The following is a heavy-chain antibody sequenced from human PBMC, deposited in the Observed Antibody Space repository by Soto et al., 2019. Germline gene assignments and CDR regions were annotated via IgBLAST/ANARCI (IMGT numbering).Heavy chain of an antibody. J-gene: IGHJ4*02. Sequence: QLQLQESGSGLVRPSQTLSLTWTVSGASIGSGSYSWNWIRQPPGKGLEWIGYLHHSGDTYFNPSLRRRVSISVDRSNNQFSLKLISVTAADTAVYYCARFPLWFGELDYWGQGALVTVSS. CDR1: GASIGSGSYS. CDR3: ARFPLWFGELDY. CDR2: LHHSGDT. D-gene: IGHD3-10*01. V-gene: IGHV4-30-2*01.